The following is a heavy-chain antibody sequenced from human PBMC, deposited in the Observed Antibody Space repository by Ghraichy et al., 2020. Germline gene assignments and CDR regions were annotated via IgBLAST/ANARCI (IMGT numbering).Heavy chain of an antibody. V-gene: IGHV6-1*01. CDR1: GDSVSSNSAA. J-gene: IGHJ3*02. D-gene: IGHD5-18*01. CDR2: TYYRSKWYN. Sequence: SQTLSLTCAISGDSVSSNSAAWNWIRQSPSRGLEWLGRTYYRSKWYNDYAVSVKSRITINPDTSKNQFSLQLNSVTPEDTAVYYCARAPGYSYGYVDDAFDIWGQGTMVTVSS. CDR3: ARAPGYSYGYVDDAFDI.